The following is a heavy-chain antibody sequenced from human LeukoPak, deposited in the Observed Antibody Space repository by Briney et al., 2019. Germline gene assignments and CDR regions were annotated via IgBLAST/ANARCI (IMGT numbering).Heavy chain of an antibody. CDR3: ARDVRRVVGA. Sequence: SQTPSLTCAISGDSVSSNSAAWNWIRQSPSRGLEWLGRTYYRSKWYNDYAVSVESRITIKPDISKNQFSLQLNSVTPEDTAVYYCARDVRRVVGAWGQGTLVTVSS. D-gene: IGHD2-15*01. J-gene: IGHJ5*02. CDR1: GDSVSSNSAA. CDR2: TYYRSKWYN. V-gene: IGHV6-1*01.